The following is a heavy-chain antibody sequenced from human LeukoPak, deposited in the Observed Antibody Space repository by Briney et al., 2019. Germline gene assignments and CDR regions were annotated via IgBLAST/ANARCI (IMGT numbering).Heavy chain of an antibody. J-gene: IGHJ6*03. Sequence: SETLSLTCIVSGGSISSSSYYWGWIRQPPGKGLEWIGSIYYSGSTYYNPSLKSRVTLSVDTSKTQFSLRLSSVTAADTAVYYCAREDSGSYYNYYYFYMDVWGKGTTVTISS. CDR1: GGSISSSSYY. CDR2: IYYSGST. V-gene: IGHV4-39*07. CDR3: AREDSGSYYNYYYFYMDV. D-gene: IGHD3-10*01.